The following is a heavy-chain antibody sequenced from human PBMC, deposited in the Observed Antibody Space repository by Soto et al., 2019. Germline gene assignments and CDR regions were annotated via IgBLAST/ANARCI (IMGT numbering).Heavy chain of an antibody. J-gene: IGHJ4*02. CDR3: VRADIQHFDH. CDR2: ISPMSNYT. D-gene: IGHD2-2*01. V-gene: IGHV1-46*01. CDR1: NYY. Sequence: NYYIHWVRQAPNRGLEWMGMISPMSNYTRYTQPFQGRVTMTRDTSTSTAFLELTKLTSEDTAVFYCVRADIQHFDHWGQGTLVTVSS.